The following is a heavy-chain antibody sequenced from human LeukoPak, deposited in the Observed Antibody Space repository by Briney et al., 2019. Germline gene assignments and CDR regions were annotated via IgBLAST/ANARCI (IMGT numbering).Heavy chain of an antibody. J-gene: IGHJ4*02. V-gene: IGHV1-69*06. CDR2: IIPIFGTA. CDR1: GGTFISYA. Sequence: ASVTVSFKAFGGTFISYASSGVRQAPGQGLEGMGGIIPIFGTANYAQKFQGRVTITADKSTSTAYMELSSLRSEDTAVYYCAGTMVRGVYDYWGQGTLVTVSP. D-gene: IGHD3-10*01. CDR3: AGTMVRGVYDY.